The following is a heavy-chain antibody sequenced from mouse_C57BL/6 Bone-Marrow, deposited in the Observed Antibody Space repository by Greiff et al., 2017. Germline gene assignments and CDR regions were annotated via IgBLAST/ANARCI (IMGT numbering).Heavy chain of an antibody. V-gene: IGHV1-55*01. Sequence: QVQLQQPGAELVKPGASVKMSCKASGYTFTSYWITWVKQRPGQGLEWIGDLYPGSGSTNYNEKFKSKATLTVDTSSSTAYMQLSSLTSEDSAVYYCARGVRYPDWYFDVWCTGTTVTVSS. CDR3: ARGVRYPDWYFDV. CDR2: LYPGSGST. D-gene: IGHD1-1*01. CDR1: GYTFTSYW. J-gene: IGHJ1*03.